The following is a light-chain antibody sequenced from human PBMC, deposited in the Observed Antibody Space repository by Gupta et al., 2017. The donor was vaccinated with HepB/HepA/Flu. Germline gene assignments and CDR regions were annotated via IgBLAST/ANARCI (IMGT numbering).Light chain of an antibody. V-gene: IGLV3-21*04. CDR2: YDS. Sequence: SSVLTQPPSVSVAPGETARITCGGNNIGSNSVHWYLRPGHAPVLLIYYDSDRPSGIPERFSGSNSGNTATLIISRVEAGDEADYYCQVGDSSSDHGVFGGGTKLTVL. J-gene: IGLJ2*01. CDR1: NIGSNS. CDR3: QVGDSSSDHGV.